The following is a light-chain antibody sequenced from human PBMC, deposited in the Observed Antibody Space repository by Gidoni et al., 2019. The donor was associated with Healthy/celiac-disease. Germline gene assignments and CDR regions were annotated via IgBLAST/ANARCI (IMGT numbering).Light chain of an antibody. CDR3: QQYGSSPLT. V-gene: IGKV3-20*01. CDR2: GAS. J-gene: IGKJ4*01. Sequence: EIELTQSPGTLSLSPGERATLSCRASQSVASSYLAWYQQKPGQAPRLRIYGASSRATGIPDRFSGSGSGTDFTLTISRLEPEDFAVYYCQQYGSSPLTFGGGTKVEIK. CDR1: QSVASSY.